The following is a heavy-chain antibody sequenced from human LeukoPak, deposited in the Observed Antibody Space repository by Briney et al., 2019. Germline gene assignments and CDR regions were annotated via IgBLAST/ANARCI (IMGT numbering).Heavy chain of an antibody. CDR2: GEGDGSTS. J-gene: IGHJ4*02. V-gene: IGHV3-74*03. CDR3: TTTDHFDY. CDR1: GFTFRNYW. Sequence: GGSLRLSCAASGFTFRNYWMHWVRQAPGKGLVWVSRGEGDGSTSTYADSVKGRFTISRDTAKNTLYLQMNSLRAEDTAVYYCTTTDHFDYWGQGTLVTVSS.